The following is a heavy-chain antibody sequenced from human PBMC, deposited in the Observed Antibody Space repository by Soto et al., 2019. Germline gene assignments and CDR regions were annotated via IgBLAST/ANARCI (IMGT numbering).Heavy chain of an antibody. J-gene: IGHJ5*02. Sequence: ASVKVSCKASGYTFISYGITWVRQAPGQGPEWMGRISAYNGNTNYAQKLQGRVTMSTDTSTSTAYMELRSLRSDDTAVYYCARDVGYSSASRGWLDTWGQGTLVTVSP. CDR2: ISAYNGNT. D-gene: IGHD6-19*01. V-gene: IGHV1-18*01. CDR3: ARDVGYSSASRGWLDT. CDR1: GYTFISYG.